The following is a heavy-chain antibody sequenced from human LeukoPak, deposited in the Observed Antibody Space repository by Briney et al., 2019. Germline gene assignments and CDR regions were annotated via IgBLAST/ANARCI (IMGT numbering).Heavy chain of an antibody. CDR1: GYTFTGYY. V-gene: IGHV1-2*02. CDR2: INPNSGGT. D-gene: IGHD4-17*01. Sequence: ASVKVSCKASGYTFTGYYMHWVRQAPGQGLEWMGWINPNSGGTNYAQKLQGRVTMTRDTSISTAYMELSRLRSDDTAVYYCARGLPSLNYGDYAFDIWGQGTMVTVSS. J-gene: IGHJ3*02. CDR3: ARGLPSLNYGDYAFDI.